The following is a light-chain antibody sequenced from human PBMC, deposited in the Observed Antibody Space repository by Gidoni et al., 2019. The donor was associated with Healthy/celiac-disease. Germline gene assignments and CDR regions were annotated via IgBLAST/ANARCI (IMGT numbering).Light chain of an antibody. CDR2: QAS. Sequence: DSQMTHSPSTLSASVGDRVTITCRASQSISSWLAWYQQKPGQAPKLLIYQASSLESGVPTRFSGSGSGTEFTLTISSLQPDDFATYYCQQYNSYSTFGQGTKVEIK. CDR1: QSISSW. V-gene: IGKV1-5*03. CDR3: QQYNSYST. J-gene: IGKJ1*01.